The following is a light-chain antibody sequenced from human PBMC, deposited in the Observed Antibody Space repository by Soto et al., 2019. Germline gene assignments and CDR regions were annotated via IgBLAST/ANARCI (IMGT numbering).Light chain of an antibody. Sequence: QSVLTQPPSVSAAPGQKVTISCSGSSSNIGNNYVSWYQQLPGTAPKLLIYDNDVRPSGIPDRFSGSKSGTSATLDITGLQTGDEADYFCGTWDNSLSAVFGGGTKLTVL. CDR2: DND. CDR3: GTWDNSLSAV. J-gene: IGLJ2*01. V-gene: IGLV1-51*01. CDR1: SSNIGNNY.